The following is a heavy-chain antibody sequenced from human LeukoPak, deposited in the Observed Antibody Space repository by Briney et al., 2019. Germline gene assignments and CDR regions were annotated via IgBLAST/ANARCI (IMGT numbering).Heavy chain of an antibody. J-gene: IGHJ4*02. D-gene: IGHD3-10*01. Sequence: PSETLSLTCTVSGGSISSSSYYWGWIRQPPGKGLEWIGSIYYSGSTYYNPSLKSRVTISVDTSKNQFSLKLSSVTAADTAVYYCASVLLGYWGQGTLVTVSS. CDR1: GGSISSSSYY. V-gene: IGHV4-39*07. CDR3: ASVLLGY. CDR2: IYYSGST.